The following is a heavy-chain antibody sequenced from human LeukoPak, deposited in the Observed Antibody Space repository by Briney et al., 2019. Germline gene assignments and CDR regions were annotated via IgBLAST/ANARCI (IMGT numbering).Heavy chain of an antibody. CDR2: IYYSGST. CDR1: GGSISSYY. V-gene: IGHV4-59*01. D-gene: IGHD4-23*01. CDR3: ARDLDYGGSSIWYFDL. Sequence: SETLSLTCTVSGGSISSYYWSWIRQPPGKGLEWIGYIYYSGSTNYNPSLKSRVTISVDTSKNQFSLRLASVTAADTAVYYCARDLDYGGSSIWYFDLWGRGTLVTVSS. J-gene: IGHJ2*01.